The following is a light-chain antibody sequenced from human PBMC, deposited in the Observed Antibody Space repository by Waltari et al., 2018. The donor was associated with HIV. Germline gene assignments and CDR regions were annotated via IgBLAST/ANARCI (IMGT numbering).Light chain of an antibody. J-gene: IGLJ2*01. CDR3: SSYAGSNNFVV. Sequence: QSALTQPPSASGSPGQSVTLSCTGTSSAVGGYNYVPWYQQHPGKAPKLMIYEVSKRPSGVPDRFSGSKSGNTASLTVSGLQAEDEADYYCSSYAGSNNFVVFGGGTKLTVL. V-gene: IGLV2-8*01. CDR2: EVS. CDR1: SSAVGGYNY.